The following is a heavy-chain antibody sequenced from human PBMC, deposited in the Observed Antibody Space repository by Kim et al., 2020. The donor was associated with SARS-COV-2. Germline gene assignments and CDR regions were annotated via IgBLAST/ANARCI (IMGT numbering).Heavy chain of an antibody. CDR3: AKDYYYGSGSRIDY. D-gene: IGHD3-10*01. V-gene: IGHV3-23*03. CDR2: IYSGGSST. Sequence: GGSLRLSCAASGFTFSSYAMSWVRLAPGKGLEWVSVIYSGGSSTYYADSVKGRFTISRDNSNNTLYLQMNSLRAEDTAVYYCAKDYYYGSGSRIDYWGQGTLVTVSS. J-gene: IGHJ4*02. CDR1: GFTFSSYA.